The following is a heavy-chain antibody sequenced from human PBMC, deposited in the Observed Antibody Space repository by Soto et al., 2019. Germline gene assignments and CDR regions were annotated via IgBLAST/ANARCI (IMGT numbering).Heavy chain of an antibody. Sequence: GGSLRLSCAASGFTFSSYSMNWVRQAPGKGLEWVSYISSSSSTIYYADSVKGRFTISRDNAKNSLYLQMNSLRDEDTAVYYCARDLGNDYGDYALDYWGQGTLVTVSS. CDR2: ISSSSSTI. CDR1: GFTFSSYS. D-gene: IGHD4-17*01. CDR3: ARDLGNDYGDYALDY. V-gene: IGHV3-48*02. J-gene: IGHJ4*02.